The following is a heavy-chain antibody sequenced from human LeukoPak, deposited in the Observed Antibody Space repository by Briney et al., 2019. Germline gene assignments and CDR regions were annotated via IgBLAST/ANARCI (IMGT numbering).Heavy chain of an antibody. J-gene: IGHJ4*02. CDR3: AKDKRYYYDSSGPLDY. Sequence: GSLRLSCAVSGFTFSHYGTHWVRQAPGKGLEWVAFIRYDGSNKYYADSVKGRFTISRDNSKNTLYLQMNSLRAEDTAVYYCAKDKRYYYDSSGPLDYWGQGTLVTVSS. V-gene: IGHV3-30*02. CDR2: IRYDGSNK. D-gene: IGHD3-22*01. CDR1: GFTFSHYG.